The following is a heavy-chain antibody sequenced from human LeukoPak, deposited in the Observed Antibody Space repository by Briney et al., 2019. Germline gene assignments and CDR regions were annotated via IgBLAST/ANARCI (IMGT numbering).Heavy chain of an antibody. V-gene: IGHV3-21*01. CDR2: ISAGNDI. D-gene: IGHD2-2*01. Sequence: PGGSLRLSCAASGFSFNNYAMVWVRQTPGKGLEWVSVISAGNDIVYADSVKGRFTVSRDNAKNSLFLQMNSLRVEDTAVYYCAREVVIVVEPAANTIDYWGQGTRVTVSS. CDR3: AREVVIVVEPAANTIDY. J-gene: IGHJ4*02. CDR1: GFSFNNYA.